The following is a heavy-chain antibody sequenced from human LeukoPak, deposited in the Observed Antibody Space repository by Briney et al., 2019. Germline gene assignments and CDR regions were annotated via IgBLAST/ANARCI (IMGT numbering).Heavy chain of an antibody. Sequence: GESLKISSKGSGYSFTSYWIGWVRQMPGKGLEWMGIIYPGDSDTRYSPSFQGQVTISADKSISTAYLQWSSLKASDTAMYYCARFSDRGSSSWYPAGGYFDYWGQGTLVTVSS. CDR1: GYSFTSYW. CDR3: ARFSDRGSSSWYPAGGYFDY. V-gene: IGHV5-51*01. CDR2: IYPGDSDT. D-gene: IGHD6-13*01. J-gene: IGHJ4*02.